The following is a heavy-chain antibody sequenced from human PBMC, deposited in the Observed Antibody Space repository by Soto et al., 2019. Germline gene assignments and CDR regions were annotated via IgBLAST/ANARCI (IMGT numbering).Heavy chain of an antibody. CDR1: GFTFSSYS. Sequence: PGGSLRLSCAASGFTFSSYSMNWVRQAPGKGLEWASYISSSSSTIYYADSVKGRFTISRDNAKNSLYLQMNSLRDEDTAVYYCARPGAYCGGDCYSGDPWGQGTLVTVSS. J-gene: IGHJ5*02. CDR2: ISSSSSTI. V-gene: IGHV3-48*02. CDR3: ARPGAYCGGDCYSGDP. D-gene: IGHD2-21*02.